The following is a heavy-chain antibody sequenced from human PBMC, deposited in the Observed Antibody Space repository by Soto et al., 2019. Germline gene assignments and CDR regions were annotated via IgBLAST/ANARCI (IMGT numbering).Heavy chain of an antibody. D-gene: IGHD3-3*01. CDR1: GFTLNNYA. J-gene: IGHJ4*02. CDR3: AREASVRFLAPSARPPYYFDY. Sequence: QVQLVESGGGVVQPGTSLRLSCAVSGFTLNNYAMNWVRQAPGKGLEWVAVISSDGSNTYYADSVKGRLTFSRDNSKTTIYMHMNNLRAEDTAVYYCAREASVRFLAPSARPPYYFDYWGQGALVNGSS. CDR2: ISSDGSNT. V-gene: IGHV3-30-3*01.